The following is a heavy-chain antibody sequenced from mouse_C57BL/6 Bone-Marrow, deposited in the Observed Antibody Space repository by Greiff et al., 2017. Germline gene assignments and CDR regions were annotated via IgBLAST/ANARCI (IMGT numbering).Heavy chain of an antibody. Sequence: QVQLQQPGTELVKPGASVKLSCKASGYTFTSYWMHWVKQRPGQGLEWIGNINPSNGGTNYNEKFKSKATLTVANSSSTAYMQISSLTTEDSAVYYCARGGHYYGSSSVYWYFDVWGTGTTVTVSS. J-gene: IGHJ1*03. V-gene: IGHV1-53*01. CDR2: INPSNGGT. CDR3: ARGGHYYGSSSVYWYFDV. D-gene: IGHD1-1*01. CDR1: GYTFTSYW.